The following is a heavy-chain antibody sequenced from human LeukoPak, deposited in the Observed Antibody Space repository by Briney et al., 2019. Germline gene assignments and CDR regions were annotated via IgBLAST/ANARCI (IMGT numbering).Heavy chain of an antibody. CDR2: IYHSGST. V-gene: IGHV4-30-2*01. J-gene: IGHJ5*02. CDR3: ARGVSPSSYYYGSGSLVWFDP. Sequence: SETLSLTRAVSGGSISSGGYSWSWIRQPPGKGLEWIGDIYHSGSTYYNPSLKSRVTISVDRSKIQFSLKLSSVTAADTAVYYCARGVSPSSYYYGSGSLVWFDPWGQGTLVTVSS. CDR1: GGSISSGGYS. D-gene: IGHD3-10*01.